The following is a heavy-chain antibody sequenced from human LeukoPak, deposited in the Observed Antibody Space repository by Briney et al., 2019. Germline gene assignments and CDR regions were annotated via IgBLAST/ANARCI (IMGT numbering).Heavy chain of an antibody. CDR1: GVSISSYY. Sequence: SETLSLTCIVSGVSISSYYWSWIRQSPGRGLESIGNIYYDGTTDYNPSLRSRVTMFLDTSKNQFSLRLSSISAADTAAYYCARAHSNWFDPWGQGTLVTASS. J-gene: IGHJ5*02. CDR2: IYYDGTT. V-gene: IGHV4-59*01. CDR3: ARAHSNWFDP.